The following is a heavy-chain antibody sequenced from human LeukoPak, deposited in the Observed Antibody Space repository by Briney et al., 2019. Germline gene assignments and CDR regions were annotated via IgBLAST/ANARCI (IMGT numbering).Heavy chain of an antibody. Sequence: SETLSLTCAVYGESFSGYYWSWIRRPPGKGLEWIGEINHSGSTNYNPSLKSRVTISVDTSKNQFSLKLSSVTAADTAVYYCARASRYYYDSSGSHGDYWGQGTLVTVSS. J-gene: IGHJ4*02. CDR1: GESFSGYY. D-gene: IGHD3-22*01. CDR2: INHSGST. CDR3: ARASRYYYDSSGSHGDY. V-gene: IGHV4-34*01.